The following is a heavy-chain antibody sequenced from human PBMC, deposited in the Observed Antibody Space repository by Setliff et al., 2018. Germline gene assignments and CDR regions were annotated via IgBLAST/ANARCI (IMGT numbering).Heavy chain of an antibody. CDR2: IKQDGGET. D-gene: IGHD3-3*01. Sequence: PGGSLRLSCTASGFTFGDSAMNWVRQAPGKGLEWVANIKQDGGETSYVDSVKGRFTISRDTAKRSVYLQMSSLRADDTAVYYCARGEYDNFWRGHSGYFDYWGQGALVTVSS. J-gene: IGHJ4*02. CDR3: ARGEYDNFWRGHSGYFDY. V-gene: IGHV3-7*03. CDR1: GFTFGDSA.